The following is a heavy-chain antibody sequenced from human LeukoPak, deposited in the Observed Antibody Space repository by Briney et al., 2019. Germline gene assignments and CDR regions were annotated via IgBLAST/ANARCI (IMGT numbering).Heavy chain of an antibody. J-gene: IGHJ5*02. D-gene: IGHD3-22*01. CDR3: ARHSRRRHYYYDSSGYYGGGWFDP. Sequence: GESLKISCKGSGYSFTSYWIGWVRQMPGKGLEWMGIIYPGDSDTRYSPSFQGQVTISADKSISTAYLQWSSLKASDTAMYYCARHSRRRHYYYDSSGYYGGGWFDPWGQGTLVTVSS. CDR1: GYSFTSYW. V-gene: IGHV5-51*01. CDR2: IYPGDSDT.